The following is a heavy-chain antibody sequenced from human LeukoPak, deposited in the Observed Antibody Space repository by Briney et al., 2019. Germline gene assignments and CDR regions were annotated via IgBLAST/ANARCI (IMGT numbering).Heavy chain of an antibody. CDR3: AKDGYNTLIDY. D-gene: IGHD5-24*01. V-gene: IGHV3-43*02. J-gene: IGHJ4*02. CDR1: GFTLDDYA. Sequence: GGSLRLSCAAPGFTLDDYAMHWVRHAPGKGLGWVCLISGDGGSTYYADCVKGGFTISRDNSKNSLYLQMNSLRTEDTALYYCAKDGYNTLIDYWGQGTLVTVSS. CDR2: ISGDGGST.